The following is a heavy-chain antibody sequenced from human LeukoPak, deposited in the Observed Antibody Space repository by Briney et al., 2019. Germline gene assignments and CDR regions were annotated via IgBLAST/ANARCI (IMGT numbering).Heavy chain of an antibody. CDR3: ARDQVGYCSSTSCYLLQH. V-gene: IGHV3-30*03. D-gene: IGHD2-2*01. CDR2: ISYDGSNK. CDR1: GFTFSSYG. Sequence: PGGSLRLSCAASGFTFSSYGMHWVRQAPGKGLEWVAVISYDGSNKYYADSVKGRFTISRDNSKNTLYLQMNSLRAEDTAVYYCARDQVGYCSSTSCYLLQHWGQGTLVTVSS. J-gene: IGHJ1*01.